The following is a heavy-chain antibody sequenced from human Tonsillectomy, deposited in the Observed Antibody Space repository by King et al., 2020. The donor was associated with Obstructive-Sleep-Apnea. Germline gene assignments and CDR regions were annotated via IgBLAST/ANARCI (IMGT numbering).Heavy chain of an antibody. Sequence: QLVQSGPEVKKPGTSVKVSCKASGFTFTSSAMQWVRQARGQRLEWIGWIVVGSGNTNYAQKFQERVTITRDMSTSTDYMELSSLRSEDTAVYYCAADLRYYYDSSGYSYYYYGMDVWGQGTTVTVSS. J-gene: IGHJ6*02. CDR3: AADLRYYYDSSGYSYYYYGMDV. CDR1: GFTFTSSA. D-gene: IGHD3-22*01. CDR2: IVVGSGNT. V-gene: IGHV1-58*02.